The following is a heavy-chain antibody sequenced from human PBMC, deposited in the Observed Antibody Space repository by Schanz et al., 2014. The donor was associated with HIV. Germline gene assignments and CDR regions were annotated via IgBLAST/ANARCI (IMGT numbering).Heavy chain of an antibody. CDR1: GFTFSDFY. CDR2: ISGGGRDK. D-gene: IGHD1-26*01. J-gene: IGHJ4*02. V-gene: IGHV3-11*01. CDR3: ARRGNQSPTKGGCVDY. Sequence: QVYLVESGGVLVKPGGSLRLSCAASGFTFSDFYMSWIRQAPGKGLEYVATISGGGRDKYYADSVRGRVTISRDNPKNTLYLQMKRLRVEDTALYYCARRGNQSPTKGGCVDYWGQGVLVTVSS.